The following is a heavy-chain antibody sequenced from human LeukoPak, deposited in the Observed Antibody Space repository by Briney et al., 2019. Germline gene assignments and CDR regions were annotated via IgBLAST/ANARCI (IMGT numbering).Heavy chain of an antibody. Sequence: SETLSLTCAVSGGSISSGGYYWSWIRQPPGKGLEWIGYIYYSGSTNYNPSLKSRVTISVDTSKNQFSLKLSSVTAADTAVYYCARDGTVTNGPFDYWGQGTLVTVSS. J-gene: IGHJ4*02. V-gene: IGHV4-61*08. CDR3: ARDGTVTNGPFDY. D-gene: IGHD4-17*01. CDR1: GGSISSGGYY. CDR2: IYYSGST.